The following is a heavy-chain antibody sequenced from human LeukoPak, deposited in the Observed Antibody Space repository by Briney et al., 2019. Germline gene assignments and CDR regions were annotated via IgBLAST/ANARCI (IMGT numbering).Heavy chain of an antibody. Sequence: SVKVSCKASGGTFSSYAISWVRQAPGQGLEWMGGIIPIFGTANYAQKFQGRVTITADESTSTAYMELSSPRSEDTAVYYCAKSYDSSGVFDYWGQGTLVTVSS. CDR3: AKSYDSSGVFDY. CDR1: GGTFSSYA. J-gene: IGHJ4*02. D-gene: IGHD3-22*01. V-gene: IGHV1-69*13. CDR2: IIPIFGTA.